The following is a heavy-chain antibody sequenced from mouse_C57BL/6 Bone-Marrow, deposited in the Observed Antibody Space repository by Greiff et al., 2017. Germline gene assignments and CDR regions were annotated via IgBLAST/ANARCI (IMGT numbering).Heavy chain of an antibody. Sequence: QVQLQQSGAELVRPGASVTLSCKASGYTFTDYEMNWVKQTPVNGLEWIGAIDPETGGTAYNQKFKGKAILTADKSSSTAYMELRSLTSEDSAVYYCTSTTGRSWFAYWGQGTLVTVSA. D-gene: IGHD4-1*02. V-gene: IGHV1-15*01. CDR2: IDPETGGT. J-gene: IGHJ3*01. CDR3: TSTTGRSWFAY. CDR1: GYTFTDYE.